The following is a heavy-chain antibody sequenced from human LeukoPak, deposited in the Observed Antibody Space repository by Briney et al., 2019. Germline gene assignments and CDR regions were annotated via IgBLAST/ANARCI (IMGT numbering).Heavy chain of an antibody. D-gene: IGHD3-22*01. V-gene: IGHV3-66*04. J-gene: IGHJ6*02. CDR1: GFTFPSYA. CDR2: IYSGGGT. CDR3: AGHDYDSSGYYGYYGMDV. Sequence: GGSLRLSCAASGFTFPSYAMSWVRQAPGKGLEWVSVIYSGGGTYYADSVKGRFTISRDNSKNTLYLQMNSLRAEDTAVYYCAGHDYDSSGYYGYYGMDVWGQGTTVTVSS.